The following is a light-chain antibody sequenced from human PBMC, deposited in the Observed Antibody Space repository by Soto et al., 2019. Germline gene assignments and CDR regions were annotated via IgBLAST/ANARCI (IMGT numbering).Light chain of an antibody. CDR3: QQYGSSPGT. CDR1: QSVRDRY. V-gene: IGKV3-20*01. J-gene: IGKJ1*01. Sequence: EIVLTQSPGTLSLSPGERATLSCRASQSVRDRYLAWYQQKPGQAPSLLIYDTSTRATGVPDRFSGSGSGTDFALTISRVEPEDFAIYFCQQYGSSPGTFGQGTKGDNK. CDR2: DTS.